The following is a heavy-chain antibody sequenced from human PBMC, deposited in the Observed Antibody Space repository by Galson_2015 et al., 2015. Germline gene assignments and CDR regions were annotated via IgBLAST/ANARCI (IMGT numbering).Heavy chain of an antibody. CDR3: ARQTADGYKLDC. CDR2: LHPNSANT. V-gene: IGHV1-2*04. CDR1: GYTFTGHY. Sequence: SVKVSCKASGYTFTGHYLHWVRQAPGQGLEWMGWLHPNSANTNYAQNFQAWVTMTWDTSISTAYLEVSRLRSDDTAVYYCARQTADGYKLDCWGQGTLVTVSS. D-gene: IGHD5-24*01. J-gene: IGHJ4*02.